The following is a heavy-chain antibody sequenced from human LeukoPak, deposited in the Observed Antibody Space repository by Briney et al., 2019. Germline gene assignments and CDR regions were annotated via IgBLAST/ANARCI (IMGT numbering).Heavy chain of an antibody. V-gene: IGHV1-2*02. CDR1: GYTFTGYY. J-gene: IGHJ4*02. CDR2: INPNSGGT. D-gene: IGHD5-18*01. CDR3: ARSKQYSYGHTEDY. Sequence: ASVKVSCKASGYTFTGYYMHWVRQAPGQGLEWMGWINPNSGGTNYAQKFQGRVTMTRDTSISTAYMELSRLRSDDTAVYHCARSKQYSYGHTEDYWGQGTLVTVSS.